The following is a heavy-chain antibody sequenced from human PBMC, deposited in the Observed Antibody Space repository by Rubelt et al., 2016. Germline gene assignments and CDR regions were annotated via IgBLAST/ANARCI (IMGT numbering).Heavy chain of an antibody. CDR2: INTNTGAP. D-gene: IGHD2-2*01. Sequence: QVQLVQSASELKEPGASVKVSCKASGYSFISSAMNWVRQAPGQGLEWMGWINTNTGAPTYAQGFTGRFVFSLDTSVSTEYLQINSLKAWDTAVYYCARVYHKECEYWGQGTLVTVSS. V-gene: IGHV7-4-1*02. J-gene: IGHJ4*02. CDR1: GYSFISSA. CDR3: ARVYHKECEY.